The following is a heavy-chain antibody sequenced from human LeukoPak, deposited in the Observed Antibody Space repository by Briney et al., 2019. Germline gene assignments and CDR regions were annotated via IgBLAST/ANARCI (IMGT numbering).Heavy chain of an antibody. CDR1: GGSISSYY. CDR3: GRQRLGITGTDFDY. CDR2: IYYSGST. V-gene: IGHV4-59*08. D-gene: IGHD1-20*01. Sequence: SETLSLTCTVSGGSISSYYWSWIRQPPGKGLEWMGYIYYSGSTNYNPSLKSRVTISVDTSKNQFSLMLSSVTAADTAVYYCGRQRLGITGTDFDYWGQGTLVTVSS. J-gene: IGHJ4*02.